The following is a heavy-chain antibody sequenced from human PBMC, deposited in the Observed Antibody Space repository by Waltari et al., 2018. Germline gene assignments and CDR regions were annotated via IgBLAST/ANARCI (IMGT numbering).Heavy chain of an antibody. V-gene: IGHV3-74*01. CDR3: ARSDYTDF. CDR2: IKYDGSSA. CDR1: GFTISGFW. Sequence: EVQLVESGGGLVQPGGSLRLSCVASGFTISGFWMYWVHQAPGKGLVWRSRIKYDGSSATYADSVKGRFTVSRDNARNTLYLQMNSLRAEDTAIYYCARSDYTDFWGQGTQVTVSS. J-gene: IGHJ4*02.